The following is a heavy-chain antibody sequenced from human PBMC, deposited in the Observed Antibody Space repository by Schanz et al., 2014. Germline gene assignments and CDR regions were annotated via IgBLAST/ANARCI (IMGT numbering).Heavy chain of an antibody. CDR2: ISSSSMYI. J-gene: IGHJ4*02. D-gene: IGHD2-8*01. V-gene: IGHV3-21*01. Sequence: EVQLVESGGGLVKPGGSLRLSCAASGFTFSNYSMNWVRQAPGKGLEWVSSISSSSMYIYQADSMRGRFTISRDNAKNTQYLQMNSLRAEDTAVYYCARGAVASVLAPGFYYWGQGTLVTVSS. CDR1: GFTFSNYS. CDR3: ARGAVASVLAPGFYY.